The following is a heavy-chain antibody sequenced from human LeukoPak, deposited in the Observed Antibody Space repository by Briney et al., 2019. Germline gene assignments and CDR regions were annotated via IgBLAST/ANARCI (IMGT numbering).Heavy chain of an antibody. J-gene: IGHJ3*02. D-gene: IGHD3-10*01. CDR1: GFTFSSYA. CDR3: AKKSEGWFGGSQRGAFDI. V-gene: IGHV3-23*01. Sequence: PGGSLRLSCAASGFTFSSYAMSWVRQAPGKGLEWVSAISGSGGSTYYADSVKGRFTISRDNSKNTLYLQMNSLRAEDTAVYYCAKKSEGWFGGSQRGAFDIWGQGTMVTVSS. CDR2: ISGSGGST.